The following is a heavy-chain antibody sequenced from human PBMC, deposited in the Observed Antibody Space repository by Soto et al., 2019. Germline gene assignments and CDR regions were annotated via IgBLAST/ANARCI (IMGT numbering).Heavy chain of an antibody. D-gene: IGHD1-20*01. Sequence: QVQLQESGPGLVKPSETLSLTCTVSGGSISSYYWSWIRQPPGKGLEWIGYIYYSGITNYNPSLKSRVTISVDPSKTQFSLKLSSVTAEDTAVYYCARYKSHYYYGMDVWGQGTTVTVS. CDR3: ARYKSHYYYGMDV. CDR1: GGSISSYY. V-gene: IGHV4-59*01. J-gene: IGHJ6*02. CDR2: IYYSGIT.